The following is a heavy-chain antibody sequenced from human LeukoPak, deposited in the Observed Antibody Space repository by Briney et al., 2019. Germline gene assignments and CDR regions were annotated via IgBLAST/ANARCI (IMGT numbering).Heavy chain of an antibody. V-gene: IGHV4-59*01. CDR3: ARVASSGWYMGDYFDY. J-gene: IGHJ4*02. CDR1: GGSISSYY. Sequence: SETLSLTCTVSGGSISSYYWSWIRQPPGKGLEWIGYIYCSGSTNYNPSLKSRVTISVDTSKNQFSLKLSSVTAADTAVYYCARVASSGWYMGDYFDYWGQGTLVTVSS. D-gene: IGHD6-19*01. CDR2: IYCSGST.